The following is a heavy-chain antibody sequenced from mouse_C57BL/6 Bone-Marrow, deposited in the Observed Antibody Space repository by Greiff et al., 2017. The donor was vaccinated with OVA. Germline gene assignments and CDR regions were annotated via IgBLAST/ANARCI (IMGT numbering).Heavy chain of an antibody. J-gene: IGHJ3*01. V-gene: IGHV1-54*01. CDR2: INPGSGGT. CDR1: GYAFTNYL. Sequence: VQLQQSGAELVRPGTSVKVSCKASGYAFTNYLIEWVKQRPGQGLEWIGVINPGSGGTNYNEKFKGKATLTADKSSSTAYMQLSSLTSEDSAVYFCAQTAQATSRRCAYWGQGTLVTVSA. CDR3: AQTAQATSRRCAY. D-gene: IGHD3-2*02.